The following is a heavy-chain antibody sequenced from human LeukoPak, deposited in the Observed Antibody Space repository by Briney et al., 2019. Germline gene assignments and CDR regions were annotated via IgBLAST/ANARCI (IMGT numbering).Heavy chain of an antibody. CDR1: GFTFSSYA. D-gene: IGHD3-10*02. Sequence: GGSLRLSCAASGFTFSSYAMSWVRQAPGKGLEWVSSISSSSSYIYYADSVKGRFTISRDNAKNSLYLQMNSLRAEDTAVYYCAKVVRGVIVALDYWGQGTLVTVSS. J-gene: IGHJ4*02. CDR2: ISSSSSYI. V-gene: IGHV3-21*04. CDR3: AKVVRGVIVALDY.